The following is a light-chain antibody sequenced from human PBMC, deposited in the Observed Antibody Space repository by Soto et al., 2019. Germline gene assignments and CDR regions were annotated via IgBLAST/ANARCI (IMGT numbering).Light chain of an antibody. CDR1: SSDVGRYNF. CDR2: DVT. J-gene: IGLJ1*01. Sequence: QSALTQPRSVSGSPGQSVTLSCTGTSSDVGRYNFVSWYQQHPDKAPALIIYDVTRRPSGVPDRFSGFKSGNTASLTISGLQAEDETDYYCCSYAGSYTYVFGTGTKVTVL. V-gene: IGLV2-11*01. CDR3: CSYAGSYTYV.